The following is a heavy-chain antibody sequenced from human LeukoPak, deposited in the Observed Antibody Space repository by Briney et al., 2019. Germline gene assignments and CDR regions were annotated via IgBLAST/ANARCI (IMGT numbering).Heavy chain of an antibody. CDR2: ISYDGSNK. J-gene: IGHJ4*02. Sequence: GGPLRLSCAASGFTFSSYVMHWVRQAPGKGLDWVAGISYDGSNKFYAASVKGRFTISRDTSNNTLYLQMNSLRAEDTAVYYCARERPGTYYFDYWGQGTLVTVSS. CDR3: ARERPGTYYFDY. CDR1: GFTFSSYV. D-gene: IGHD1/OR15-1a*01. V-gene: IGHV3-30*04.